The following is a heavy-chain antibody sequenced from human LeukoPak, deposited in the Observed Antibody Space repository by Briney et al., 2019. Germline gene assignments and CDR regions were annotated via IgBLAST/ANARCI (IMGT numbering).Heavy chain of an antibody. Sequence: ASVKVSCKASGYTLNRYGLSWVRQAPGQGLEWMGWISTYNGNAHYAQKLQGRVTMTIDTSTSTAYMELRSLRPDDTAVYYCARARDTSGWYLDAFGVWGQGTLVSVSS. CDR2: ISTYNGNA. CDR3: ARARDTSGWYLDAFGV. J-gene: IGHJ3*01. V-gene: IGHV1-18*01. CDR1: GYTLNRYG. D-gene: IGHD6-19*01.